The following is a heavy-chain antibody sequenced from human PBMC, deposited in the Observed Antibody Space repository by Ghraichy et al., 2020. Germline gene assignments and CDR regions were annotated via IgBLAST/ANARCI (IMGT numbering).Heavy chain of an antibody. J-gene: IGHJ5*02. CDR2: TYYRSKWYN. Sequence: SQTLSLTCAISGDSVSSNTGAWNWIRQSPSRGLEWLGRTYYRSKWYNDYAVSVKSRITINVDTSKNQFSLQLNSVTPEDTAVYYCARGPNWFDPWGQGTLVTVSS. V-gene: IGHV6-1*01. CDR1: GDSVSSNTGA. CDR3: ARGPNWFDP.